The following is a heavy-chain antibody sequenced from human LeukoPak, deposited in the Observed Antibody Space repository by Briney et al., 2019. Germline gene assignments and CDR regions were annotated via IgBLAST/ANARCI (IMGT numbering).Heavy chain of an antibody. J-gene: IGHJ4*02. V-gene: IGHV3-74*01. CDR2: INSDGSWT. D-gene: IGHD2/OR15-2a*01. Sequence: GGSLRLSCAASGNYWMHWVRQAPGKGLVWVSHINSDGSWTSYADSVKGRFTISKDNAKNTVYLQMNSLRAEDTAVYYCVSFYETYWGRGTLVTVAS. CDR3: VSFYETY. CDR1: GNYW.